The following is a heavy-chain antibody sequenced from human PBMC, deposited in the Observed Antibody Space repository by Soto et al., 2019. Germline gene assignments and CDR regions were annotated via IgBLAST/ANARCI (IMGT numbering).Heavy chain of an antibody. Sequence: EVQLLESGGGLVQPGGSLRLSCAASGFTFSSYAMSWVRQAPGKGLEWVSAISGSGGSTYYADSVKGRFTISRDNSKKTLDLQMNSLRAEDTAVYYCAKLPGYSNYDPPFDYWGQGTLVTVSS. D-gene: IGHD4-4*01. J-gene: IGHJ4*02. CDR2: ISGSGGST. CDR1: GFTFSSYA. CDR3: AKLPGYSNYDPPFDY. V-gene: IGHV3-23*01.